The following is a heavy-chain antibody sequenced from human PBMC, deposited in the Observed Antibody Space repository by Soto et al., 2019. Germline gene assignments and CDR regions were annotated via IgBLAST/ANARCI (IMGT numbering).Heavy chain of an antibody. CDR1: GFTFSSYG. Sequence: EVQLLESGGGLVQLGGSLRLSCAASGFTFSSYGMSWVRQAPGKGLEWVSVISGSGDKTYSRDSVRGRFTISRDNTKNTLYLHMNSLRAEVNAIYYCAKEKAPNGGDALGYFDYWGQGTLVTVSS. D-gene: IGHD2-21*02. CDR3: AKEKAPNGGDALGYFDY. J-gene: IGHJ4*02. V-gene: IGHV3-23*01. CDR2: ISGSGDKT.